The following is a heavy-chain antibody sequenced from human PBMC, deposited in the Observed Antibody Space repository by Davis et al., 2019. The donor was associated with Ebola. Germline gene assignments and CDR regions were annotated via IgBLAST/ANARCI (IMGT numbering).Heavy chain of an antibody. CDR1: GFTFDDYA. V-gene: IGHV3-73*01. CDR2: IRSKANSYAT. CDR3: TGTVTTIDY. Sequence: GESLKISCAASGFTFDDYAMHWVRQASGKGLEWVGRIRSKANSYATAYAASVKGRFTISRDDSKNTAYLQMNSLKTEDTAVYYCTGTVTTIDYWGQGTLVTVSS. J-gene: IGHJ4*02. D-gene: IGHD4-17*01.